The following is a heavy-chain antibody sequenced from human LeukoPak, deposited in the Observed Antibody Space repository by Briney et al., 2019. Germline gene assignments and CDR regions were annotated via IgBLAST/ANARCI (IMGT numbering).Heavy chain of an antibody. J-gene: IGHJ3*02. Sequence: GGSLRLSCAASGFTFSSYAMSWVRQAPGKGLEWVSAISGSGGSTYYADSVKGRFTISRDNSKNTLYLQMNSLRAEDTAVYYCAKPQSIAAATGLYAFDIWGQGTMVTVSS. CDR3: AKPQSIAAATGLYAFDI. CDR2: ISGSGGST. D-gene: IGHD6-13*01. V-gene: IGHV3-23*01. CDR1: GFTFSSYA.